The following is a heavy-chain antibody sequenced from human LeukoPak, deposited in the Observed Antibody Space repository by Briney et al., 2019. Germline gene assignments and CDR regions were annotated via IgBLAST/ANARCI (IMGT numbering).Heavy chain of an antibody. CDR1: GFTFDDYA. Sequence: PGGSLRLSCAASGFTFDDYAMHWVRQAPGKGLEWVSGISWNSGSIGYADSVKGRFTISRDNAKNSLYLQMNSLRAEDTAFYYCAKDIYCDSSRGAFDIWGQGTMVTVSS. CDR3: AKDIYCDSSRGAFDI. D-gene: IGHD3-22*01. CDR2: ISWNSGSI. V-gene: IGHV3-9*01. J-gene: IGHJ3*02.